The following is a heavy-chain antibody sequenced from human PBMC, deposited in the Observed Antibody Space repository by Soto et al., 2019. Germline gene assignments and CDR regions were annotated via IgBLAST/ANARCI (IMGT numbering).Heavy chain of an antibody. J-gene: IGHJ5*02. CDR2: ISGYNGNT. V-gene: IGHV1-18*01. CDR3: ERDEGYNWNDGGWFDP. Sequence: QVQLVQSGAEVKKPGASVKVSCKSSGYTFTSYGISWVRQAPGQGLEWMGWISGYNGNTNYAQKLQGRVTMTTDTSTSTAYMALRSLRSDDTAVYSWERDEGYNWNDGGWFDPWGQGTLVTVSS. D-gene: IGHD1-1*01. CDR1: GYTFTSYG.